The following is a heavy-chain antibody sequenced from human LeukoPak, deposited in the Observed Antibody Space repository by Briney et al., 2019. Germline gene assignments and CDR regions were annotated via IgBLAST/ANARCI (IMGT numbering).Heavy chain of an antibody. J-gene: IGHJ4*02. CDR2: ISASGGST. D-gene: IGHD3-10*01. CDR1: GFIFSSYA. CDR3: LMDYYGSGSYYNVRDY. V-gene: IGHV3-23*01. Sequence: PGGSLRLSCAASGFIFSSYAMTWVRQAPGKGLEWVSVISASGGSTHYADSVKGRFTISRDNSKNTPYLQMNSLRAEDTAVYYCLMDYYGSGSYYNVRDYWGQGTLVTVSS.